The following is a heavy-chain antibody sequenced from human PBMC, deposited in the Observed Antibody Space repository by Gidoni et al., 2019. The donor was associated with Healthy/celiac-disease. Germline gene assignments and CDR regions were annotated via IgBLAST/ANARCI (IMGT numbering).Heavy chain of an antibody. Sequence: QVQLVESGGGVVQPGRSLRLSCAASGCTFSSYGMHWVRQAPGKGLEWVAVIWYDGSNTYYADSVKGRFTISRDNSKHTLYLQMNSLRAEDTAVYYCASQPAAMHVYYYGMDVWGQGTTVTVSS. CDR3: ASQPAAMHVYYYGMDV. CDR2: IWYDGSNT. J-gene: IGHJ6*02. V-gene: IGHV3-33*01. D-gene: IGHD2-2*01. CDR1: GCTFSSYG.